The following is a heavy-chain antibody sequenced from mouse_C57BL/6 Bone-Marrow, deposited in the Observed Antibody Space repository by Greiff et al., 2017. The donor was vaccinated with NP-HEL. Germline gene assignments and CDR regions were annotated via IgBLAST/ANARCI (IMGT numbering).Heavy chain of an antibody. J-gene: IGHJ2*01. CDR3: ARWFYGYDDDGRYYFDY. CDR1: GYTFTSYG. Sequence: VQLQQSGAELARPGASVKLSCKASGYTFTSYGISWVQQRPGQGLEWIGEIYPRSGNAYYNEKFKGKATLTADKSSSTAYMELRSLTSEDSAVYFCARWFYGYDDDGRYYFDYWGQGTTLTVSS. V-gene: IGHV1-81*01. CDR2: IYPRSGNA. D-gene: IGHD2-2*01.